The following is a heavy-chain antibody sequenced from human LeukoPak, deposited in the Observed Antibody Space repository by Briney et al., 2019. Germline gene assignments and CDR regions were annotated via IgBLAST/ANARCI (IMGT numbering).Heavy chain of an antibody. J-gene: IGHJ4*02. CDR2: INSDGSST. Sequence: GGSLRLSCAASGFTFSSYWMHWVRQAPGKGLVWGSRINSDGSSTSYADSVKGRFTISRDNAKNTLYLQMNSLRAEDTAVYYCARIRAEYYYDSSGSVWGQGTLVTVSS. CDR1: GFTFSSYW. CDR3: ARIRAEYYYDSSGSV. V-gene: IGHV3-74*01. D-gene: IGHD3-22*01.